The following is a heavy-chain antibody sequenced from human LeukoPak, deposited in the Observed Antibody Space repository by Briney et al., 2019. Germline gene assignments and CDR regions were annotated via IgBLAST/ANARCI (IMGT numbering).Heavy chain of an antibody. D-gene: IGHD5-18*01. Sequence: PSETLSLTCTVSGGSISSSSYYWGWIRQPPGKGLEWIGSIYYSGSTYYNPSLKSRVTTSVDTSKNQFSLKLSSVAAADTAVYYCARDATAMSKGIDYWGQGTLVTVSS. V-gene: IGHV4-39*07. CDR3: ARDATAMSKGIDY. CDR1: GGSISSSSYY. J-gene: IGHJ4*02. CDR2: IYYSGST.